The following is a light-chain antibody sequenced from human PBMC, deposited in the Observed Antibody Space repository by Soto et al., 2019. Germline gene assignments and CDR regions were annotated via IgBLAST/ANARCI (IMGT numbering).Light chain of an antibody. CDR1: SSDIGDYNS. CDR3: SSYAGSSNV. Sequence: QSALTQPASVSGSPGQSITISCTGTSSDIGDYNSVSWYQQHPGKAPKLIIYEVNKRPSGVPDRFSGSKSGNTASLTVSGLQAEDEADYYCSSYAGSSNVFGTGTKVTVL. J-gene: IGLJ1*01. V-gene: IGLV2-8*01. CDR2: EVN.